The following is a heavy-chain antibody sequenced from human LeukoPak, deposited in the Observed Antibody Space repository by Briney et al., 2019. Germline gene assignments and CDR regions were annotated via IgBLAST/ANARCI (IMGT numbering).Heavy chain of an antibody. CDR3: AKDITAA. Sequence: GSLRLSCAASGFTFSSYAMSWVRQAPGKGLEWVSAISGSGGTPYYADSVKGRFTISRDNSKNTLFLQMNSLRAEDTAIYYCAKDITAAWGQGTLVTVSS. V-gene: IGHV3-23*01. CDR1: GFTFSSYA. CDR2: ISGSGGTP. J-gene: IGHJ5*02. D-gene: IGHD6-13*01.